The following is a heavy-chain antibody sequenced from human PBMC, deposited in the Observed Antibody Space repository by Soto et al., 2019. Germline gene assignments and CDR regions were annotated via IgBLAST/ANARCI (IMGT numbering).Heavy chain of an antibody. V-gene: IGHV2-5*02. J-gene: IGHJ4*02. Sequence: QITLKESGPTLVIPTQTLTLTCTFSGFSLNTRGVGVGWIRQPPGKALEWVALIHWDDEKRYSPSLRNTLTIHSNTSINQVVLIMTNMDPVDTATYDCASMPFVLGSGCNFAFWGQGILVTVSS. CDR2: IHWDDEK. CDR3: ASMPFVLGSGCNFAF. CDR1: GFSLNTRGVG. D-gene: IGHD6-19*01.